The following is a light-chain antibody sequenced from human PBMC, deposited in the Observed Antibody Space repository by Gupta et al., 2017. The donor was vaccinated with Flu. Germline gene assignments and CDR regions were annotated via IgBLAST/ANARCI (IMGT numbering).Light chain of an antibody. CDR2: EVN. CDR1: SSDVGEYKY. J-gene: IGLJ3*02. Sequence: QSALTQPASVSGSPGQSITISCTGSSSDVGEYKYVSWYQQHPGKAPKLRMYEVNNRPLGLSNRFSGSKSGNTASLTISGLQAEDEADYYCSSFTSSSSVVFGGGTKLTVL. CDR3: SSFTSSSSVV. V-gene: IGLV2-14*01.